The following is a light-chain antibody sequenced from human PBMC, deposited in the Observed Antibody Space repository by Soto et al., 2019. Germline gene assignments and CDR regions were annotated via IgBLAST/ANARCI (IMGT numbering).Light chain of an antibody. CDR3: QHYNSYSEA. V-gene: IGKV1-5*03. J-gene: IGKJ1*01. CDR2: KAS. CDR1: QTISSW. Sequence: DIQMTQSPSTLSGSVGDRVTITCRASQTISSWLAWYQQKQGKXHKXXIYKASTLKSGVPSRFSGSGSGTEFTITISSLQPDDFATYYCQHYNSYSEAFGQGTKVDIK.